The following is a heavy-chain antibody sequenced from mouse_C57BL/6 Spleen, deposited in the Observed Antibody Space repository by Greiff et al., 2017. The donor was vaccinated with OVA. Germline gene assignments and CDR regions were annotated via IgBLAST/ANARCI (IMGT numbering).Heavy chain of an antibody. CDR3: TRDSSGFPYAMDY. D-gene: IGHD3-2*02. Sequence: EVKLVESGEGLVKPGGSLKLSCAASGFTFSSYAMSWVRQTPEKRLEWVAYISSGGDYIYYADTVKGRFTISRDNARNTLYLQMSSLKSEDTAMYYCTRDSSGFPYAMDYWGQGTSVTVSS. V-gene: IGHV5-9-1*02. J-gene: IGHJ4*01. CDR2: ISSGGDYI. CDR1: GFTFSSYA.